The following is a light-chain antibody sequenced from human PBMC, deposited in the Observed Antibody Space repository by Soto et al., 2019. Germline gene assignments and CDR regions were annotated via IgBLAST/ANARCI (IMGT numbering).Light chain of an antibody. CDR3: QQYGSSPRT. V-gene: IGKV3-20*01. CDR2: GAS. Sequence: ESVLTQSPGTLSLSPGERATLSCRASQTVSSSNLAWYQQKPGQAPKVLIYGASSRATGIPDRFSGSGSGTDFTLTISRLEPEDFAVYYCQQYGSSPRTFGQGTKVEIK. CDR1: QTVSSSN. J-gene: IGKJ1*01.